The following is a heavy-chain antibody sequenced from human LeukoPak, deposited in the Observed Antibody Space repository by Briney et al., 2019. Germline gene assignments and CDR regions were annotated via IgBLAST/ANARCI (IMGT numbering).Heavy chain of an antibody. D-gene: IGHD5-12*01. J-gene: IGHJ4*02. CDR2: INPSGGRT. CDR1: GYTFASYY. V-gene: IGHV1-46*01. CDR3: ARDSAQPYSGYGKDY. Sequence: ASVKVSCKASGYTFASYYIHWVRQAPGQGLEWMGIINPSGGRTSYAQKFQGRVTMTRDTSTSTVHMDLSSLRSGDTAVYCCARDSAQPYSGYGKDYWGQGTLVTVSS.